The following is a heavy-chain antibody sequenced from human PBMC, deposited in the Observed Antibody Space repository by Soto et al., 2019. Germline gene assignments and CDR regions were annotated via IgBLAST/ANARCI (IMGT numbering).Heavy chain of an antibody. J-gene: IGHJ4*02. CDR2: INSNGDNI. CDR1: VFTFSSSC. CDR3: ARVWANSGYYVAYDY. V-gene: IGHV3-74*01. Sequence: GGSLRLSFAASVFTFSSSCMHWVRLVQGKGLVWLSRINSNGDNIRYADSVKGRFTISRDNAKNTLYLQMNSLRAEDTAVYYCARVWANSGYYVAYDYWGQGTPVTVSS. D-gene: IGHD3-22*01.